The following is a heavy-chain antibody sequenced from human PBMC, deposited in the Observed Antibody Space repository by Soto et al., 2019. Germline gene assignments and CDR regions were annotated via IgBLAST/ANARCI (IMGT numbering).Heavy chain of an antibody. J-gene: IGHJ4*02. CDR3: ARRGYNWNAVFDY. CDR1: GGSISSSSYY. V-gene: IGHV4-39*01. Sequence: SETLSLTCTVSGGSISSSSYYWGWIRQPPGKGLEWIGSIYYSGSTYYNPSLKRGVTISVDTSKNQFSLKLSSVTAADTAVYYCARRGYNWNAVFDYWGQGTLVTVSS. D-gene: IGHD1-20*01. CDR2: IYYSGST.